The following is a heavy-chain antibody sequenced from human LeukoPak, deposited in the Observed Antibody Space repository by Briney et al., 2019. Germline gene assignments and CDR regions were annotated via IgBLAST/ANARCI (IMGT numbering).Heavy chain of an antibody. Sequence: PSETLSLTCTVSGGSISSYYWSWIRQPPGKGLEWIGYIYYSGSTNYNPSLKSRVTISVDTSKNQLSLKLSSVTAADTAVYYCAREVGATRSLYYYYYMDVWGKGTTVTVSS. D-gene: IGHD1-26*01. CDR1: GGSISSYY. J-gene: IGHJ6*03. CDR3: AREVGATRSLYYYYYMDV. CDR2: IYYSGST. V-gene: IGHV4-59*01.